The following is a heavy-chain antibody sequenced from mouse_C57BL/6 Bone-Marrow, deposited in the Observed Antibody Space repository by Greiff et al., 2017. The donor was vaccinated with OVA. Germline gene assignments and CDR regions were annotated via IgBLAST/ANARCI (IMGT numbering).Heavy chain of an antibody. D-gene: IGHD2-4*01. Sequence: EVKLQESGPGLVKPSQSLSLTCSVTGYSITSGYYWNWIRQFPGNKLEWMGYISYDGSNNYNPSLKNRISITRDTSKNQFFLKLNSVTTEDTATYYCARDIYYDYDGSYWGQGTTLTVSS. V-gene: IGHV3-6*01. CDR2: ISYDGSN. CDR3: ARDIYYDYDGSY. J-gene: IGHJ2*01. CDR1: GYSITSGYY.